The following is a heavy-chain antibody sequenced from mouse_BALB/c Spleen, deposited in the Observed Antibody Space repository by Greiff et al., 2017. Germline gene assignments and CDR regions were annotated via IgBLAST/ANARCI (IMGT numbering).Heavy chain of an antibody. Sequence: VQLVESGPGLVAPSQSLSITCTVSGFSLTSYGVHWVRQPPGKGLEWLGVIWAGGSTNYNSALMSRLSISKDNSKSQVFLKMNSLQTDDTAMYYCARGRSDYFDYWGQGTTLTVSS. J-gene: IGHJ2*01. D-gene: IGHD3-2*02. CDR1: GFSLTSYG. CDR2: IWAGGST. V-gene: IGHV2-9*02. CDR3: ARGRSDYFDY.